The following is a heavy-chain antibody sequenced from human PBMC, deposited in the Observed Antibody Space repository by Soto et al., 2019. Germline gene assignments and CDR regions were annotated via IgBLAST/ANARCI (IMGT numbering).Heavy chain of an antibody. CDR3: AKDRGPCSGNKCSSFFYYNGMDV. CDR1: GFKFGDYA. V-gene: IGHV3-9*01. D-gene: IGHD2-15*01. CDR2: VSWNSEIV. J-gene: IGHJ6*02. Sequence: PGGSLRLSCEASGFKFGDYAMHWVRQAPGKGLEWVSGVSWNSEIVGYADSVKGRFTISRDNAKNSLYLEMNSLRTEDTALYYRAKDRGPCSGNKCSSFFYYNGMDVWGQGTTVTVSS.